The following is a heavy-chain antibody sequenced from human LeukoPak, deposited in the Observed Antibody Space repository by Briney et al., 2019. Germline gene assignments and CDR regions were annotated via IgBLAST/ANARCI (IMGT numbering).Heavy chain of an antibody. J-gene: IGHJ5*02. CDR3: ARTQQWLATGGWYWFDT. CDR1: GFTFSNYP. D-gene: IGHD6-19*01. CDR2: IHSNGIST. V-gene: IGHV3-64*01. Sequence: GGSLRLSRAASGFTFSNYPIHWVRQAPGKGLEFVSSIHSNGISTYYGNSVKGRFTVSRDNSKNTVYLQMGSLREEDMAVYYCARTQQWLATGGWYWFDTWGQGTLVTVSS.